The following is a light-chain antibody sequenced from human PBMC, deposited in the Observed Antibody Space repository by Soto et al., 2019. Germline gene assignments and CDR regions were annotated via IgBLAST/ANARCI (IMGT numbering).Light chain of an antibody. CDR1: QSVSSSY. V-gene: IGKV3-20*01. CDR3: QQYGSSPPSWT. CDR2: GAS. J-gene: IGKJ1*01. Sequence: ETVLTQSPGTLSLSPGERATLSCRASQSVSSSYLAWYQQKPGQAPRLLIYGASSRATGIPDRFSGSGSGTDFTLTISRLEPEGFAVYYCQQYGSSPPSWTFGQGTKVEIK.